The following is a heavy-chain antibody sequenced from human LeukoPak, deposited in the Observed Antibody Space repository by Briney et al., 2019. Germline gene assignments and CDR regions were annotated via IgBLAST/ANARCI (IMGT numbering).Heavy chain of an antibody. V-gene: IGHV4-38-2*01. CDR1: GYSISSGYY. Sequence: SETLSLTCAVSGYSISSGYYWGWIRQPPGKGLEWIGSIYHSGSTYYNPSLKSRVTISVDTSKNQFSLNLSSVTAADTAVYYCARPPRYYDFWSGEYAFDIWGQGTMVTVSS. D-gene: IGHD3-3*01. CDR3: ARPPRYYDFWSGEYAFDI. J-gene: IGHJ3*02. CDR2: IYHSGST.